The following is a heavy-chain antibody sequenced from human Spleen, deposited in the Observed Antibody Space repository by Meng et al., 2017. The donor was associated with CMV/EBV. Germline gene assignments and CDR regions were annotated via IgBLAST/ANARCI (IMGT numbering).Heavy chain of an antibody. CDR2: IKPRNGDT. V-gene: IGHV1-2*02. J-gene: IGHJ4*02. D-gene: IGHD5-24*01. Sequence: VSCTASAYMSIGNDIPWVRQAPGQGLEWVGWIKPRNGDTSYALKFEGRVTMTRDFSISTAYMELKRLRSDDTAVYFCARGGNGYNFWGQGTLVTVSS. CDR3: ARGGNGYNF. CDR1: AYMSIGND.